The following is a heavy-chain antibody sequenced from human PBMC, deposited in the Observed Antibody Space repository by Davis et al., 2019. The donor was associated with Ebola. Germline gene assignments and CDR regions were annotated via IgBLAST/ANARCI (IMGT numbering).Heavy chain of an antibody. V-gene: IGHV1-69*06. Sequence: SVKVSCKASGGTFSSYAISWVRQAPGQGLEWMGGIIPIFGTANYAQKFQGRVTITADKSTSTAYMELSSLRSEDTAVYYCARVPSMLGRDAFDIWGQGTMVTVSS. D-gene: IGHD2-2*01. CDR1: GGTFSSYA. J-gene: IGHJ3*02. CDR2: IIPIFGTA. CDR3: ARVPSMLGRDAFDI.